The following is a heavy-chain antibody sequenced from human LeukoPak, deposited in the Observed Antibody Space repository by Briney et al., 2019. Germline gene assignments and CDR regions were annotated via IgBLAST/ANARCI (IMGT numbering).Heavy chain of an antibody. J-gene: IGHJ4*02. CDR2: INPNSGGT. CDR1: GYTFTGYY. D-gene: IGHD6-13*01. V-gene: IGHV1-2*02. Sequence: ASVKVSLKASGYTFTGYYMHWVRQAPGQGLEWMGWINPNSGGTNYAQKFQGRVTMTRDTSISTAYMELSRLRSDDTAVYYCARDSGSSWYWLVDYWGQGTLVTVSS. CDR3: ARDSGSSWYWLVDY.